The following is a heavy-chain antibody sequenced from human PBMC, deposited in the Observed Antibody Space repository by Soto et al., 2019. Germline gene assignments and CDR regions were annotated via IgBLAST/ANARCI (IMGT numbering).Heavy chain of an antibody. CDR2: IWYDGSNK. V-gene: IGHV3-33*01. CDR1: GFTFSSYG. J-gene: IGHJ4*02. CDR3: ASQAGYSSGWYAADY. D-gene: IGHD6-19*01. Sequence: QVQLVGSGGGVVQPGRSLRLSCAASGFTFSSYGMRWVRQAPGKGLEWVAVIWYDGSNKFYADSVKGRFTISRDNSKNTLYRQMNSLRAEDTAVYYCASQAGYSSGWYAADYWGQGTLVTVSS.